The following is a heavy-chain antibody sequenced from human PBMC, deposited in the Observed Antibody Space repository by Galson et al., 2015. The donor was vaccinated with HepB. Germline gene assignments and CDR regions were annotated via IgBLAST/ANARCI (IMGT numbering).Heavy chain of an antibody. V-gene: IGHV3-74*01. J-gene: IGHJ6*04. CDR3: ARGQGVSLHGAMDV. CDR1: GVTLRDHW. CDR2: LHRDGGTT. D-gene: IGHD6-13*01. Sequence: SLRLSCAVSGVTLRDHWMHWVRQAPGKGLVWVSRLHRDGGTTDYADPVQGRFTISRDTVKTTLYLQMNNLRAEDTAVGYCARGQGVSLHGAMDVWGTGTTVTVSP.